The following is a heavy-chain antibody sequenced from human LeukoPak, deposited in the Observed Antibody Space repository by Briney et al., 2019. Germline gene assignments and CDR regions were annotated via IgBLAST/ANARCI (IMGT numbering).Heavy chain of an antibody. Sequence: PRRSLRLSCAASGFTFSSYGMHWVRQAPGKGLEWVAVIWYDGSNKYYADSVKGRFTISRDNSKNTLYLQMNSLRAEDTAVYYCAREDSSGTGDDAFDIWGQGTMVTVSS. CDR3: AREDSSGTGDDAFDI. V-gene: IGHV3-33*01. CDR2: IWYDGSNK. J-gene: IGHJ3*02. CDR1: GFTFSSYG. D-gene: IGHD3-22*01.